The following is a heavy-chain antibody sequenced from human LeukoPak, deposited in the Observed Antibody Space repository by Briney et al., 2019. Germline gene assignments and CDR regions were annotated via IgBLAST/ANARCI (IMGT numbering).Heavy chain of an antibody. CDR1: GFTFSNYA. J-gene: IGHJ4*02. CDR3: ARGGYGDYVGVHFDY. Sequence: PGGSLRLSCAGSGFTFSNYAMYWVRQAPGKGLEYVSPISNNGVTTYYANSVKGRFTISRDNSKNTLYLQMGSLRAEDMAVYYCARGGYGDYVGVHFDYWGQGTLVTVSS. D-gene: IGHD4-17*01. CDR2: ISNNGVTT. V-gene: IGHV3-64*01.